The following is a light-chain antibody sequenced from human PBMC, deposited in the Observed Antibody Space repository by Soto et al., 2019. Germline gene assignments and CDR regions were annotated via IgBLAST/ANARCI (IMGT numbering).Light chain of an antibody. Sequence: QSALTQPPSASGSPGQSVAISCTGTSSDVGGYNYVSWYQQHPGKAPKLMIYDVTKRPSGVPDRFSGSKSGNTASLTVSGXXXXXXXXXYCTSYAGSESYVFGSGTKLTVL. J-gene: IGLJ1*01. CDR3: TSYAGSESYV. CDR2: DVT. V-gene: IGLV2-8*01. CDR1: SSDVGGYNY.